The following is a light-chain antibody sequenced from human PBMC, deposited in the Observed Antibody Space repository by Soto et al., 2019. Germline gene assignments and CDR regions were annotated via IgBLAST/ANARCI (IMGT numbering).Light chain of an antibody. CDR2: AAS. J-gene: IGKJ5*01. Sequence: DIQITQSPSSLSSSVGDRVTITCRAIQSISSYLNWYQQKPGKAPKLLIYAASSLQSGVPSRFSGSGSGTDFTLTISSLQPEDFATYYCQQSYSTPGTFGQGTRLEIK. CDR1: QSISSY. V-gene: IGKV1-39*01. CDR3: QQSYSTPGT.